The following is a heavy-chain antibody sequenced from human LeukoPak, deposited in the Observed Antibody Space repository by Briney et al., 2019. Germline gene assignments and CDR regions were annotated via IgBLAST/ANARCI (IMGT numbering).Heavy chain of an antibody. CDR3: AKDGGGNCYDPIDY. V-gene: IGHV3-23*01. D-gene: IGHD2-21*01. CDR2: VRDSGLRT. Sequence: GGSLRLSCAASGFTFSSHAMAWVRQAPGKGLEWVSAVRDSGLRTFYADSVTGRFAISRDNSRNTVFLQMNSLRAEDTALYFCAKDGGGNCYDPIDYWGQGILVTVSS. CDR1: GFTFSSHA. J-gene: IGHJ4*02.